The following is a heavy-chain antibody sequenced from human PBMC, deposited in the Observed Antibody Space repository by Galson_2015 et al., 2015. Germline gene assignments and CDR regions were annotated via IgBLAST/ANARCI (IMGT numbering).Heavy chain of an antibody. J-gene: IGHJ5*02. Sequence: SETLSLTCAVYGGSFSGYYWSWIRQPPGKGLERIGEINHSGSTNYNPSLKSRVTISVDTSKNQFSLKLSSVTAADTAVYYCARGKQGWFDPWGQGTLVTVSS. CDR2: INHSGST. V-gene: IGHV4-34*01. CDR1: GGSFSGYY. CDR3: ARGKQGWFDP. D-gene: IGHD6-13*01.